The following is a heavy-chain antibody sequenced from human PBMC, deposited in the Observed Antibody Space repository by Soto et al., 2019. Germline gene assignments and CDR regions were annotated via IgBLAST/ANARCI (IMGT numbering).Heavy chain of an antibody. Sequence: QVQLVQSGAEVKKPGASVKVSCKASGYTFTSYDINWLRQATGQGLEWMGWMNPNSGNTGYAQKFQGRVTMTRNTSISTAYMELCSLRSEDTAVYYCARGDYDFWSGYSRPYYYYGMDVWGQGTTVTLSS. CDR1: GYTFTSYD. V-gene: IGHV1-8*01. J-gene: IGHJ6*02. D-gene: IGHD3-3*01. CDR2: MNPNSGNT. CDR3: ARGDYDFWSGYSRPYYYYGMDV.